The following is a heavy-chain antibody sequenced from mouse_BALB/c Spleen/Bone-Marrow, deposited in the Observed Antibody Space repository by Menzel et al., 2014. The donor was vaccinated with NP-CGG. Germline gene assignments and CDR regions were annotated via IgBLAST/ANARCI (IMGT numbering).Heavy chain of an antibody. J-gene: IGHJ2*01. D-gene: IGHD1-1*01. CDR3: VRSGSSSGYFDY. Sequence: EVNVVESGGGLVQPGGSRKLSCAASGFTFNSFGMHWVRQAPEKGLEWVAYISSGSSTIYYGDTVMGRFTISRDNPKNTLFLQMTSLRSEDTATYYCVRSGSSSGYFDYWGQGTTLTVSS. CDR1: GFTFNSFG. CDR2: ISSGSSTI. V-gene: IGHV5-17*02.